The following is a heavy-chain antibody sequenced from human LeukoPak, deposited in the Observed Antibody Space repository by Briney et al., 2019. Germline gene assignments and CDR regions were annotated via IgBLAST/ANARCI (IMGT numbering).Heavy chain of an antibody. CDR2: ISYDGSNK. D-gene: IGHD1-26*01. CDR1: GFTFSSYG. J-gene: IGHJ4*02. CDR3: AKESHGRGSYYSGQYFDY. Sequence: GGSLRLSCAASGFTFSSYGMHWARQAPGKGLEWVAVISYDGSNKYYADSVKGRFTISRDNSKNTLYLQMNSLRAEDTAVYYCAKESHGRGSYYSGQYFDYWGQGTLVTVSS. V-gene: IGHV3-30*18.